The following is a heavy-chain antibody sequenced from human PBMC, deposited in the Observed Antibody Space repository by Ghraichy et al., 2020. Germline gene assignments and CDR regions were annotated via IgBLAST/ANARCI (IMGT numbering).Heavy chain of an antibody. V-gene: IGHV4-34*01. CDR2: INHSGST. Sequence: SETLSLTCAVYGGSFSGYYWSWIRQPPGKGLEWIGEINHSGSTNYNPSLKSRVTISVDTSKNQFSLKLSSVTAADTAVYYCASGFLRLPRYWGQGTLVTVSS. CDR3: ASGFLRLPRY. CDR1: GGSFSGYY. J-gene: IGHJ4*02. D-gene: IGHD2-15*01.